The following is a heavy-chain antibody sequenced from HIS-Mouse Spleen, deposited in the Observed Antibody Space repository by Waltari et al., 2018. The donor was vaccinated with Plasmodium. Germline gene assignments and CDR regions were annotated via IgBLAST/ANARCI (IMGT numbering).Heavy chain of an antibody. CDR1: GGSISSSSYY. CDR3: ASDSSSWYHDAFDI. V-gene: IGHV4-39*07. CDR2: IYYSGST. Sequence: QLQLQESGPGLVKPSETLSLTCTVSGGSISSSSYYWGWIRQPPGKGLEWIGSIYYSGSTYYNPSLKSRVTISVDTSKNQFSLKLSSVTAADTAVYYCASDSSSWYHDAFDIWGQGTMVTVSS. D-gene: IGHD6-13*01. J-gene: IGHJ3*02.